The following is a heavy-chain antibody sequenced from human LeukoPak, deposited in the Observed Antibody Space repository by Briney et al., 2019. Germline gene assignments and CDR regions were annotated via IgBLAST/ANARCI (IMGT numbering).Heavy chain of an antibody. Sequence: GGSLRLSCAASGFTFSSYWMHWVRQAPGKGLVWVSRISSDGSSTSYADSVKGRFTISRDNAKNTLYLQMNSLRAEDTAVYYCARSNGGAVAGYYWGQGTLVTVSS. CDR1: GFTFSSYW. D-gene: IGHD6-19*01. CDR2: ISSDGSST. CDR3: ARSNGGAVAGYY. V-gene: IGHV3-74*01. J-gene: IGHJ4*02.